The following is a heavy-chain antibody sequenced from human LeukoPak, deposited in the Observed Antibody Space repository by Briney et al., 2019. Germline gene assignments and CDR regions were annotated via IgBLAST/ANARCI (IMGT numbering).Heavy chain of an antibody. CDR2: ISSSSSYI. Sequence: GGSLRLSCAASGFTFSTYSMNCVRQAPGNRLKCVSSISSSSSYIYYADSVKSRFTIPRHNANHSLFLQMNSLRAQQQTRHYFARDRSTNSYDEYFFDYWGQGTLVTVYS. V-gene: IGHV3-21*04. CDR3: ARDRSTNSYDEYFFDY. CDR1: GFTFSTYS. D-gene: IGHD5-18*01. J-gene: IGHJ4*02.